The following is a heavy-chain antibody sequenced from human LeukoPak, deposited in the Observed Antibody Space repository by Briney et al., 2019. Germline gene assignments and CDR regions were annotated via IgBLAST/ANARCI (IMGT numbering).Heavy chain of an antibody. J-gene: IGHJ4*02. CDR2: IIPIFGTA. CDR1: GGTFSSYA. Sequence: ASVKVSCKASGGTFSSYAISWVRQAPGQGLEWMGGIIPIFGTANYAQKFQGSVTITADESTRTAYMELSSLRSEDTAVYYCARDQGYSSGWYHYWGQGTLVTVSS. CDR3: ARDQGYSSGWYHY. V-gene: IGHV1-69*13. D-gene: IGHD6-19*01.